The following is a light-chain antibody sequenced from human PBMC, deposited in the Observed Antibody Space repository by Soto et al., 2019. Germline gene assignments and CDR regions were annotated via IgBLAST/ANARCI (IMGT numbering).Light chain of an antibody. CDR1: QSVSSSY. CDR3: QQYGSSSYT. J-gene: IGKJ2*01. CDR2: GAS. V-gene: IGKV3-20*01. Sequence: EIVLTQSPGTLPLSPGETATLSCRASQSVSSSYLAWYQQKPGQAPRLLIYGASGRATGIPDRFSGSGSGTDFTLTISRLEPEDFAVYYCQQYGSSSYTFGQGTKLEIK.